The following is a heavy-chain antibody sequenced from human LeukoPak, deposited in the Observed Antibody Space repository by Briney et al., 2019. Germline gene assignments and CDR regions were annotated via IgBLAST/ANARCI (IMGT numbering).Heavy chain of an antibody. V-gene: IGHV4-4*07. CDR2: IYTSGST. J-gene: IGHJ5*02. D-gene: IGHD3-10*01. CDR1: GGSISSYY. CDR3: ARVGIYVSGTTGFDP. Sequence: PSETLSLTCTVSGGSISSYYWSWIRQPAGKGLEWIGRIYTSGSTYYNPSLKSRVTISVDRSKNQFSLKLSSVTAADTAVYYCARVGIYVSGTTGFDPWGQGTLVTVSS.